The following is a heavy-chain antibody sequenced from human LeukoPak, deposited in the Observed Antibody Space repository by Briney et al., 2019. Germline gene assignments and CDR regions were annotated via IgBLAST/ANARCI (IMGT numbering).Heavy chain of an antibody. V-gene: IGHV3-30*18. D-gene: IGHD3-10*01. CDR1: GFTFSSYG. CDR3: AKDHTSDRGVHAGFDY. Sequence: GGSLRLSCAASGFTFSSYGIHWVRQTPGEGLEWVAVISYDGSNKYYADSVKGRFTISRDSSKNTLYLQMNSRRAEDTAVYYCAKDHTSDRGVHAGFDYWGQGTLVTVSS. J-gene: IGHJ4*02. CDR2: ISYDGSNK.